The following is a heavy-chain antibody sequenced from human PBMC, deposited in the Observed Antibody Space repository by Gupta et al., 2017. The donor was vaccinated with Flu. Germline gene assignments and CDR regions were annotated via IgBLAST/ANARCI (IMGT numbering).Heavy chain of an antibody. CDR1: GFIFSSYS. D-gene: IGHD3-3*01. CDR3: ARDPRTYYDFWSGYYNFDY. CDR2: ISSSSSYI. V-gene: IGHV3-21*01. Sequence: EVQLVESGGGLVKPRGSVRLPCAVCGFIFSSYSLNRVRQAPGKGLEWVSSISSSSSYIYYADSVKGRFTISRDKAKNSLYLQMNSLRAEDTAVYYCARDPRTYYDFWSGYYNFDYWGQGTLVTVSS. J-gene: IGHJ4*02.